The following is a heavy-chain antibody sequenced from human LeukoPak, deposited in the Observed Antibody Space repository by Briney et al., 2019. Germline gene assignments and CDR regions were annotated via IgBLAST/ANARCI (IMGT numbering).Heavy chain of an antibody. J-gene: IGHJ4*02. D-gene: IGHD2-2*01. CDR1: GFTFSSYA. CDR3: ARVVPAANYFDY. CDR2: ISGSGGST. Sequence: GGSLRLSCAASGFTFSSYAMSWVRQAPGKGLGWVSAISGSGGSTYYADSVKGRFTISRDNSKNTLYLQMNSLRAEDTAVYYCARVVPAANYFDYWGQGTLVTVSS. V-gene: IGHV3-23*01.